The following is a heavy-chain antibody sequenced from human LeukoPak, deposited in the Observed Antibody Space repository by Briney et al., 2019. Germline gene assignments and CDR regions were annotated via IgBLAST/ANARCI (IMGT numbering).Heavy chain of an antibody. J-gene: IGHJ4*02. V-gene: IGHV4-34*01. Sequence: SETLSLTCAVYGGSFSGYDWSWIRQPPGKGLEWVGGINHSGSTNYNPSLTRGVTISVDTSKNQFSLKLKSVTAPDTAVSFVSTYYGSGRDPDYWGQGTLVPVSS. CDR2: INHSGST. D-gene: IGHD3-10*01. CDR3: STYYGSGRDPDY. CDR1: GGSFSGYD.